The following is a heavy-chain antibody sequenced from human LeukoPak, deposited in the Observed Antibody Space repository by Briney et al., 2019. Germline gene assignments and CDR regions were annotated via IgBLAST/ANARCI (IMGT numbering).Heavy chain of an antibody. V-gene: IGHV3-15*01. CDR1: GITISDAW. J-gene: IGHJ4*02. CDR2: IKSETAGATT. CDR3: TTPPD. Sequence: GGSLRLSCGASGITISDAWMSWVRQAPGKGLEWVGRIKSETAGATTDFAAPVKGRFTISRDDSKNTLYLQMNSLIIEDTAVYYCTTPPDWGQGTLVTVSS.